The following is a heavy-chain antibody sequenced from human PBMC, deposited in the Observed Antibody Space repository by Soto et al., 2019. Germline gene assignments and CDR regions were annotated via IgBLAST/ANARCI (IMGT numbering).Heavy chain of an antibody. Sequence: ASVKVCCKASGYSCIVYYMHWVRQAPGQGLEWMGWINPKSGVTNYAQKFQGRVTMTRDTSITTAYMELSSLRSDDTAVYYCARGAVNWFDPWGQGTLVTVSS. CDR1: GYSCIVYY. CDR3: ARGAVNWFDP. V-gene: IGHV1-2*02. J-gene: IGHJ5*02. CDR2: INPKSGVT.